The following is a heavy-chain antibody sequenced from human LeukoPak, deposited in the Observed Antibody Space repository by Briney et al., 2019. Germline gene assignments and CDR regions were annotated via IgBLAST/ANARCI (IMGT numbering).Heavy chain of an antibody. CDR2: INTNTGNP. V-gene: IGHV7-4-1*02. CDR3: ARRGYSYGYYWFDP. Sequence: ASVKVSCKASGYTFTSYAMNWVRQAPGQGLEWMGWINTNTGNPTYAQGFTGRFVFSVDTSVSTANLKISSLKAEDTAVYYCARRGYSYGYYWFDPWGQGTLATVSS. CDR1: GYTFTSYA. J-gene: IGHJ5*02. D-gene: IGHD5-18*01.